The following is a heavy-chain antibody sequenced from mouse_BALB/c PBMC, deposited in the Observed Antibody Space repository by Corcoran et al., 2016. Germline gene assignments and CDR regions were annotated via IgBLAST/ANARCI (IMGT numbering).Heavy chain of an antibody. CDR1: GYTFTHYG. CDR3: ANDYGCSFAY. V-gene: IGHV9-3-1*01. D-gene: IGHD1-1*01. J-gene: IGHJ3*01. CDR2: INTYTGEP. Sequence: QIQLVQSGPELKKPGETVKISCKASGYTFTHYGRNWVKQAPGKGFKWRGWINTYTGEPTYADDFKGRFAFSLETSASTAYLQINNLKNEDTTTYVWANDYGCSFAYWGQGTLVTVSA.